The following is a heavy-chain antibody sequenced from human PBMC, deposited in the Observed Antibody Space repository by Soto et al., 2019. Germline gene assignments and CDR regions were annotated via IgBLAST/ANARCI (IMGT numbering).Heavy chain of an antibody. Sequence: QVQLQQWGAGLLKPSETLSLTCAVYGGSFSGYYWSWIRQPPGKGLEWIGEINHSGSTNYNPSLKSRVTIPVDTSKHQFSLKLSSVTAADTAVYYCARGGYSYGYQPYYFDYWGQGTLVTVSS. CDR2: INHSGST. D-gene: IGHD5-18*01. CDR3: ARGGYSYGYQPYYFDY. V-gene: IGHV4-34*01. J-gene: IGHJ4*02. CDR1: GGSFSGYY.